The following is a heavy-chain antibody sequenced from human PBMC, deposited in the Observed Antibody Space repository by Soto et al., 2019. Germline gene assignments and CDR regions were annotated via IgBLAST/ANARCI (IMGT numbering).Heavy chain of an antibody. Sequence: EVQLVESGGGLVQPGGSLRLSCAASGFTLSAYSMNWVRQAPGKGLEWISFINSGSDTIYYGDSVKGRFTISRDNAKNALYLQMNSLSEDDTAVYYCARPHLDRPTYYVLDVWGQGTTVTVSS. D-gene: IGHD3-16*01. CDR3: ARPHLDRPTYYVLDV. CDR1: GFTLSAYS. CDR2: INSGSDTI. V-gene: IGHV3-48*02. J-gene: IGHJ6*02.